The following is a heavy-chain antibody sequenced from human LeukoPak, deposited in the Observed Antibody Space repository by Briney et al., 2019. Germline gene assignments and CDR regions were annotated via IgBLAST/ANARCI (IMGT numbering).Heavy chain of an antibody. CDR3: AGPYSSGPPFDN. CDR1: GFRLSDYW. D-gene: IGHD6-19*01. CDR2: IEENGSER. J-gene: IGHJ4*02. Sequence: GGSLRLFRGAWGFRLSDYWVRWVRQATGKGAEWVENIEENGSERYYVGSVKGRFTISRDNAKNSLYLEMNSLGVEDTALYYCAGPYSSGPPFDNWGQGTLVTVSS. V-gene: IGHV3-7*01.